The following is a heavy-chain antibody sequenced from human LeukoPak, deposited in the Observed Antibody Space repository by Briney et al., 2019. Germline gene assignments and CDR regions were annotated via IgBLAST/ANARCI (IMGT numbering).Heavy chain of an antibody. CDR3: ARGYSSGCFDY. CDR2: ISYDGSNK. CDR1: GFTFSSYG. D-gene: IGHD6-19*01. J-gene: IGHJ4*02. V-gene: IGHV3-30*19. Sequence: PGGSLRLSCAASGFTFSSYGMHWVRQAPGKGLEWVAVISYDGSNKYYADSVKGRFTISRDNSKNTLYLQMNSLRAEDTAVYYCARGYSSGCFDYWGQGTLVTVSS.